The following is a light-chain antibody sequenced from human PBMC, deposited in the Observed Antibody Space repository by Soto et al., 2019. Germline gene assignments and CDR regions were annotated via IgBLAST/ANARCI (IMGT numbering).Light chain of an antibody. V-gene: IGLV2-11*01. CDR2: DVT. J-gene: IGLJ7*01. CDR1: SSDVGGYNY. CDR3: CSYAGSYSDV. Sequence: QSVLTQPRSVSGSPGQSVTIPCAGTSSDVGGYNYVSWYQQHPGKAPKLMIYDVTKRPSGVPNRFSGSKSGNRASLTISGLQSEDEADYYCCSYAGSYSDVFGVGTQLTVL.